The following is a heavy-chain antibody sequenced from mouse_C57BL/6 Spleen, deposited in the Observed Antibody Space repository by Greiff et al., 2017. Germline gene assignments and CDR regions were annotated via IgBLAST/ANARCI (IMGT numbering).Heavy chain of an antibody. CDR1: GYTFTSYW. V-gene: IGHV1-69*01. J-gene: IGHJ1*03. D-gene: IGHD3-1*01. CDR3: ARSGDVDWYFDV. Sequence: QVQLQQPGAELVMPGASVKLSCKASGYTFTSYWMHWVKQRPGQGLEWIGEIDPSDSHTNYNQKFKGKSTLTVDKSSSTAYMQLSSLTSEDSAVYYCARSGDVDWYFDVWGTGTTVTVSS. CDR2: IDPSDSHT.